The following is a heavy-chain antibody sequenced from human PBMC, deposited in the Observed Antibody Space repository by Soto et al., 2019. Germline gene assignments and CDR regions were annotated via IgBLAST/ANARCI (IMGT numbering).Heavy chain of an antibody. CDR2: IYYSGST. Sequence: SETLSLTCTVSGGSISSSSYYWGWIRQPPGKGLEWIGSIYYSGSTYYNPSLKSRVTISVDTSKNQFFLKLSSVTAADTAVYYCARTSPIVVVPAAIYFDYWGQGTLVTVSS. V-gene: IGHV4-39*01. D-gene: IGHD2-2*01. CDR1: GGSISSSSYY. CDR3: ARTSPIVVVPAAIYFDY. J-gene: IGHJ4*02.